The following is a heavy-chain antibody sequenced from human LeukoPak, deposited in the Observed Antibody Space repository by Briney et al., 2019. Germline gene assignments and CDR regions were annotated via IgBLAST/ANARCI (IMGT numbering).Heavy chain of an antibody. CDR2: VYRDSAT. J-gene: IGHJ4*02. CDR1: GFDVSKNF. CDR3: ARLPTSWSHVHY. D-gene: IGHD2-2*01. Sequence: GGSLRLSCEVSGFDVSKNFVNWVRQAPGKGLEWVSVVYRDSATFSADSVKDRFTISRDTSRNTLYLLMNSLTSEDTAVYYCARLPTSWSHVHYWGQGTLVTVSS. V-gene: IGHV3-66*02.